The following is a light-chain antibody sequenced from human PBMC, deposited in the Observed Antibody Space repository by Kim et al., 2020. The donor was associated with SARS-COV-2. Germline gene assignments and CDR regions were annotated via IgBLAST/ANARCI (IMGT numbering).Light chain of an antibody. CDR3: LQDYNYPLT. J-gene: IGKJ5*01. Sequence: AIRITQSPSSLSASTGDRVTITCRASQGISSYLAWYQQKPGKAPKLLIYAASTLQSGVPSRFSGSGFGTDFTLTISSLQPEDFATYYCLQDYNYPLTFGQGTRLEIK. CDR1: QGISSY. CDR2: AAS. V-gene: IGKV1-8*01.